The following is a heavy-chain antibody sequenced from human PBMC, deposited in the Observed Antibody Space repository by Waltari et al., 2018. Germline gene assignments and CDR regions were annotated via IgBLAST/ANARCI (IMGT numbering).Heavy chain of an antibody. CDR3: ARGTLGATYFDY. J-gene: IGHJ4*02. D-gene: IGHD1-26*01. Sequence: QVQLQESGPGLVKPSETLSLTCHVSCGSISSYSWSWIRQPPGKGLEWIGYIYYSGSTNYNPSLKSRVTISVDTSKNQFSLKLSSVTAADTAVYYCARGTLGATYFDYWGQGTLVTVSS. CDR2: IYYSGST. V-gene: IGHV4-59*01. CDR1: CGSISSYS.